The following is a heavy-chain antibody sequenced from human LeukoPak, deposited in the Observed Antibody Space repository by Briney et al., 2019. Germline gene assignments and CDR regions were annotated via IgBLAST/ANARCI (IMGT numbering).Heavy chain of an antibody. CDR1: GGSISTSNYY. D-gene: IGHD6-6*01. J-gene: IGHJ6*03. CDR3: ARAYRAARPVARSPYYMDV. Sequence: PSETLSLTCTVSGGSISTSNYYWGWIRQPPGKGLEWIGNIFYSGSTYYSPSLKSRVTISLDTSKNQFSLKLSSVTAADTAVYYCARAYRAARPVARSPYYMDVWGKGTTVTVSS. CDR2: IFYSGST. V-gene: IGHV4-39*07.